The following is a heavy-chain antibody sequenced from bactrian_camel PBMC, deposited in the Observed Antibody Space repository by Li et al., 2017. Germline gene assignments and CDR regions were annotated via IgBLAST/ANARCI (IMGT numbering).Heavy chain of an antibody. CDR3: AADPTVYFYASTRREDFRH. CDR1: GFPLSSYD. J-gene: IGHJ4*01. CDR2: ISSGGEST. Sequence: QLVESGGGVVQPGGSLRLSCSSSGFPLSSYDMSWVREADGKEIEAISAISSGGESTYYADSVKGRFTISLDNAQRTLILNMSSLRPEETAMYYCAADPTVYFYASTRREDFRHWGQGTQVTVS. D-gene: IGHD2*01. V-gene: IGHV3S28*01.